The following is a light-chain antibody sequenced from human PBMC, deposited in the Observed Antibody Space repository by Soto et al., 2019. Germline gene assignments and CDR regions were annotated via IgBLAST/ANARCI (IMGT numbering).Light chain of an antibody. Sequence: DIVMTESALSLPVTPGEQASISCRSSQSLLHSNGYNYLDWYLQKPGQSPQIMIYLGSNRSSGVPDRLSGSGSGTDFTLKISSVEAEDVGVYYCMQALQTPRTCGQGTKVDIK. CDR2: LGS. CDR1: QSLLHSNGYNY. V-gene: IGKV2-28*01. CDR3: MQALQTPRT. J-gene: IGKJ1*01.